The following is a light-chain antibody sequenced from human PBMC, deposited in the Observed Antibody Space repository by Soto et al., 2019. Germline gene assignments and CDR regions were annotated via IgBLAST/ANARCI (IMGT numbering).Light chain of an antibody. CDR2: DAS. J-gene: IGKJ4*01. CDR1: QSISTW. V-gene: IGKV1-5*01. Sequence: DIQMTQSPSTLSASVGDRVTITCRASQSISTWLAWYQQKPGKAPQVLIYDASNLESGVPSRFGGSGSGTEFTHTISSLQPDDFATYYCQQYNTYPLTFGGGTKVDI. CDR3: QQYNTYPLT.